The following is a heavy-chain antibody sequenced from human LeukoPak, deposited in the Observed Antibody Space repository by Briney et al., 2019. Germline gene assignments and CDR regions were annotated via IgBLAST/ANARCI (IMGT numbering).Heavy chain of an antibody. J-gene: IGHJ4*02. V-gene: IGHV3-23*01. CDR2: ITAGGGST. CDR1: GFTFSSYA. CDR3: GKAGDSGSYYGPFDY. D-gene: IGHD3-10*01. Sequence: PGGSLRLSCAASGFTFSSYAVSWVRQAPGMGLEWVSAITAGGGSTYYAESVKGRFTISRDNSKNTLWLQLNSLRAEDTAVYCCGKAGDSGSYYGPFDYWGQGTLVTVSS.